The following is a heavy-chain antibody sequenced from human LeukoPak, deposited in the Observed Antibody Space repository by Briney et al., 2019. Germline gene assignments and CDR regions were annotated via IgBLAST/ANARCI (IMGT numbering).Heavy chain of an antibody. J-gene: IGHJ4*02. CDR2: ISGSGGST. Sequence: GGPLRLSCAASGFTFSSYAMSWVRQAPGKGLDWVSAISGSGGSTYYADSVKGRFTISRDNSKNTLYLQMNSLRAEDTAVYYCAIDYGDYDNYFDYWGQGTLVTVSS. V-gene: IGHV3-23*01. CDR1: GFTFSSYA. D-gene: IGHD4-17*01. CDR3: AIDYGDYDNYFDY.